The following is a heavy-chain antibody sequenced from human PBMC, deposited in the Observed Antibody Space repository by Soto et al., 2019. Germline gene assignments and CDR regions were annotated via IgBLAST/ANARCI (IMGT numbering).Heavy chain of an antibody. CDR2: IYYSWST. CDR1: GGSISSYY. V-gene: IGHV4-59*01. Sequence: QVQLQESGPGLVKPSETLSLTCTVSGGSISSYYWSWIRQPPGKGLEWIGYIYYSWSTNYNPSLKRRVTISVDTSKNQFSLKLIPVTAADTAVYDCARGVGRYFDWLPRAWFDPWGQGTLVTVSS. D-gene: IGHD3-9*01. J-gene: IGHJ5*02. CDR3: ARGVGRYFDWLPRAWFDP.